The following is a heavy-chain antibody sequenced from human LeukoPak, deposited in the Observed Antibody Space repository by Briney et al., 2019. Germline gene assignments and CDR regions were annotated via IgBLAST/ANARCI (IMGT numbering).Heavy chain of an antibody. J-gene: IGHJ4*02. CDR3: ARTLYSTSSLFDY. D-gene: IGHD6-6*01. Sequence: PSDTLSLTCTVSGGSISSYYWNWIRQPPGKGLEWLGHIYYSGNTDYNPSLKSLVTISVDTSKNQFSLNLSSVTAADTAVYYCARTLYSTSSLFDYWGQGTLVTVSS. CDR1: GGSISSYY. CDR2: IYYSGNT. V-gene: IGHV4-59*08.